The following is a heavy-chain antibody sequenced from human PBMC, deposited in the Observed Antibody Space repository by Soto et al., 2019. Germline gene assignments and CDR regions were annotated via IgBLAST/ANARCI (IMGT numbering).Heavy chain of an antibody. CDR3: ARFHPDYSILDYYYYYGMDV. D-gene: IGHD4-4*01. V-gene: IGHV4-61*01. J-gene: IGHJ6*02. CDR1: GGSVSSGSYY. Sequence: SETLSLTCTVSGGSVSSGSYYWSWIRQPPGKGLEWIGYIYYSGSTNYNPSLKSRVTISVDTSKNQFSLKLSSVTAADTAVYYCARFHPDYSILDYYYYYGMDVWGQGTTVTVSS. CDR2: IYYSGST.